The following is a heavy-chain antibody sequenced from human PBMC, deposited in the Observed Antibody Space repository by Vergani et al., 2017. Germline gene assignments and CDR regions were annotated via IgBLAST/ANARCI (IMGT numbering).Heavy chain of an antibody. J-gene: IGHJ4*02. CDR3: ASIAVAGTGWDY. CDR1: GGSISSSSYY. Sequence: QLQLQESGPGLVKPSETLSLTCTVSGGSISSSSYYWGWIRQPPGKGLEWIGSIYYSGSTYYNPSLKSRVTISVDTSKNQFSLKLSSVTAADTAVYYCASIAVAGTGWDYWGQGTLVTVSS. V-gene: IGHV4-39*07. D-gene: IGHD6-19*01. CDR2: IYYSGST.